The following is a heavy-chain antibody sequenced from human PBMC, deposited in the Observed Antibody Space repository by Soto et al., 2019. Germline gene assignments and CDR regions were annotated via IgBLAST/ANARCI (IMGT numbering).Heavy chain of an antibody. CDR2: ISAYNGNT. CDR1: GYTFTSYG. D-gene: IGHD3-10*01. V-gene: IGHV1-18*04. Sequence: ASVKVSCKASGYTFTSYGISWVRQAPGQGLEWMGWISAYNGNTNYAQKLQGRVTMTTDTSTSTAYMELRSLRSDDTAVYYCARDTMVRGVILFEYWGQGTLVSVSS. J-gene: IGHJ4*02. CDR3: ARDTMVRGVILFEY.